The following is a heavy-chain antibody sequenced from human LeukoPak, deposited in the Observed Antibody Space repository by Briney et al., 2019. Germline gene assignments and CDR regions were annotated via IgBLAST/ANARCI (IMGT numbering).Heavy chain of an antibody. Sequence: PGGSLRLSCAASGFTFSSYSMNWVRQAPGKGLEWVSYIKGSGDSIFYADSVKGRFTISRDNTKNSLYLQMNSLRAEDTAVYYCARELGIGDFDYWGQGTLVTVSS. V-gene: IGHV3-48*01. CDR1: GFTFSSYS. CDR3: ARELGIGDFDY. J-gene: IGHJ4*02. D-gene: IGHD3-16*01. CDR2: IKGSGDSI.